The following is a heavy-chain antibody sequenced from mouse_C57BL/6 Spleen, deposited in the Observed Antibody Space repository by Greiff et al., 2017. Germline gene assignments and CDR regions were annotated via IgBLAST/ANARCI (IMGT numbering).Heavy chain of an antibody. J-gene: IGHJ3*01. CDR3: ARGGFGYPAWFAY. V-gene: IGHV1-22*01. D-gene: IGHD2-14*01. CDR1: GYTFTDYN. CDR2: INPNNGGT. Sequence: EVQLQQSGPELVKPGASVKMSCKASGYTFTDYNMHWVKQSHGKSLEWIGYINPNNGGTSYNQKFKGKATLTVTKSSSTAYMELRSLTSEDSAVYYCARGGFGYPAWFAYWGQGTLVTVSA.